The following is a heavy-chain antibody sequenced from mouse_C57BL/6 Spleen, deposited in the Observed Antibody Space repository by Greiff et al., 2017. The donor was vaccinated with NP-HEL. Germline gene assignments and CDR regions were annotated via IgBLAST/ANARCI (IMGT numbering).Heavy chain of an antibody. V-gene: IGHV1-59*01. D-gene: IGHD2-4*01. CDR2: IDPSDSYT. Sequence: QVQLQQPGAELVRPGTSVKLSCKASGYTFTSYWMHWVKQRPGQGLEWIGVIDPSDSYTNYNQKFKGKATLTVDTSSSTAYMQLSSLTSEDSAVYYCARGYYEYPWFAYWGQGTLVTVSA. J-gene: IGHJ3*01. CDR1: GYTFTSYW. CDR3: ARGYYEYPWFAY.